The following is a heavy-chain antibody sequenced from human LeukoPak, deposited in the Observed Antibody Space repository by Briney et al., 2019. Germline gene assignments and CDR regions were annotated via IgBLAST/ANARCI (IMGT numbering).Heavy chain of an antibody. J-gene: IGHJ4*02. CDR3: ASPRPGSGSYLDY. CDR2: ISSSSSYI. D-gene: IGHD1-26*01. CDR1: GFTFSSYS. V-gene: IGHV3-21*01. Sequence: PGGSLRLSCAASGFTFSSYSMNWDRQAPGKGLEWVSSISSSSSYIYYADSVKGRFTISRDNAKNSLYLQMNSLRAEDTAVYYCASPRPGSGSYLDYWGQGTLVTVSS.